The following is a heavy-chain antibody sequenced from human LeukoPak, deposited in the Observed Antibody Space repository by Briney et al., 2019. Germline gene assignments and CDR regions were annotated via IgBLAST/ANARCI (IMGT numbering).Heavy chain of an antibody. CDR2: ISGGNSYI. CDR1: GFTFSSYT. J-gene: IGHJ4*02. D-gene: IGHD1-1*01. CDR3: ARALTTLTYEGY. Sequence: GGSLRLSCAASGFTFSSYTMHWIRQAPGKGLEWVSSISGGNSYIFYADSVKGRFTVSRDNAKDSLYLQMNSLRAEDTAVYYCARALTTLTYEGYWGQGALVTVSS. V-gene: IGHV3-21*01.